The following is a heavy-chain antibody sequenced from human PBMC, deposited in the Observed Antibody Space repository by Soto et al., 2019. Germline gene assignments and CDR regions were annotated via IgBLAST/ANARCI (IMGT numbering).Heavy chain of an antibody. CDR3: ATSRTFEY. Sequence: GGSLRLSCAASGFAFSSYWANWVRQAPGKGLEWVANIKQDGGEKHYVDSVKGRFTISRDNANNSVCLQMSSLRAEDTAVYYCATSRTFEYWGQGTLVNVSS. V-gene: IGHV3-7*01. J-gene: IGHJ4*02. CDR1: GFAFSSYW. CDR2: IKQDGGEK. D-gene: IGHD6-13*01.